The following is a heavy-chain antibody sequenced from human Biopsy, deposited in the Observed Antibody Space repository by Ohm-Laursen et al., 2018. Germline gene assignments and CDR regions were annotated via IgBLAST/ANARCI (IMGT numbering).Heavy chain of an antibody. J-gene: IGHJ4*02. Sequence: TLSLTCTVSGVSINGGRYYWNWIRHHPGMGLEWIGYIFYSANTYYNPSLKSRVTISVDTSKNQFSLKLSSVTAADTAVYYCARLGSGDYFPTFFDFWGQGALVTVSS. CDR1: GVSINGGRYY. D-gene: IGHD5-12*01. CDR2: IFYSANT. CDR3: ARLGSGDYFPTFFDF. V-gene: IGHV4-31*02.